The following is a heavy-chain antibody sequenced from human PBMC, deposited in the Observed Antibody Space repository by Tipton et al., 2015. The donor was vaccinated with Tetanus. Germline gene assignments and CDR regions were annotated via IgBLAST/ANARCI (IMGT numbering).Heavy chain of an antibody. V-gene: IGHV4-39*02. CDR1: GGSISGSSYY. Sequence: TLSLTCTVSGGSISGSSYYWGWIRQPPGKGLEWIGSFFYGGSTYYHPSLKSRVTISVDTSKNQFSLELSAVTAADTAVYYCARDYCSSISCFLYDSWGQGTLVTVSS. J-gene: IGHJ5*01. CDR2: FFYGGST. D-gene: IGHD2-2*01. CDR3: ARDYCSSISCFLYDS.